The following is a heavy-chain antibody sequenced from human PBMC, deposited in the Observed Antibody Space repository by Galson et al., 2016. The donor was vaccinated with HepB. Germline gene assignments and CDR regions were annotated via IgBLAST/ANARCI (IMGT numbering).Heavy chain of an antibody. CDR1: GFTFNTYA. V-gene: IGHV3-23*01. Sequence: SLRLSCAASGFTFNTYAMSWVRQAPGKGLEWVSAINASGGSTYYAAAVKGRFIISRDNSYNTLYLQMNSLRVEDTAVYYCAKEADYMGGYYFDVWGQGTTVTVSS. J-gene: IGHJ6*03. CDR2: INASGGST. D-gene: IGHD4-11*01. CDR3: AKEADYMGGYYFDV.